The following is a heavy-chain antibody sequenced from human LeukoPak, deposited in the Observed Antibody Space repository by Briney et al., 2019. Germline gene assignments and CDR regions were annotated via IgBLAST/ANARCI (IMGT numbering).Heavy chain of an antibody. Sequence: SETLSLTCTVSGGSVSSGSYYWSWIRQPPGKGLEWIGSIYYSGSTYYNPSLKSRVTISVDTSKNQFSLKLSSVTAADTAVYYCARDPNSALWGQGTLVTVSS. CDR3: ARDPNSAL. J-gene: IGHJ4*02. CDR1: GGSVSSGSYY. CDR2: IYYSGST. V-gene: IGHV4-39*07. D-gene: IGHD2-21*01.